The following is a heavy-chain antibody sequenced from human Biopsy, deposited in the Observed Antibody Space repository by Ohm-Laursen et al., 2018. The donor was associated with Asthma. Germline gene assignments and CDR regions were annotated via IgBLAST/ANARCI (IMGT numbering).Heavy chain of an antibody. CDR3: AKAERYFDWYWFDP. D-gene: IGHD3-9*01. CDR2: ISYDGSNK. J-gene: IGHJ5*02. CDR1: GFTFSSYA. V-gene: IGHV3-30*04. Sequence: SLRLSCTASGFTFSSYAMHWVRQAPGKGLEWVAVISYDGSNKYYADSVKGRFTISRDDSKNTLYLQMNSLRAEDTAVYYCAKAERYFDWYWFDPWGQGTLVTVSS.